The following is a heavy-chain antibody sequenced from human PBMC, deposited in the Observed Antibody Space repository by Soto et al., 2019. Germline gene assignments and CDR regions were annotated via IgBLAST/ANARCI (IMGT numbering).Heavy chain of an antibody. V-gene: IGHV4-59*12. D-gene: IGHD3-10*01. CDR3: ARGSRLAGLDY. CDR1: GGSISSNY. CDR2: IYYSGTT. Sequence: SETLSLTCTVSGGSISSNYWSWIRQPPGKGLEWIGYIYYSGTTNYNPSLESRINISVDPSTNQFSLKLNSVTAADTAVYYCARGSRLAGLDYWGLGTLVTVSS. J-gene: IGHJ4*02.